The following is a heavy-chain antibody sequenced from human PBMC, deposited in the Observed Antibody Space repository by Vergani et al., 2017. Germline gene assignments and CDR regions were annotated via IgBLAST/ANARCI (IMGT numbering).Heavy chain of an antibody. CDR1: GYSFTSYW. CDR3: ARQLSIAVAGERWFDP. CDR2: IYPGDSDT. D-gene: IGHD6-19*01. Sequence: EVQLVQSGAEVKKPGESLNLSCRGSGYSFTSYWIGWVRQMPGKGLEWMGFIYPGDSDTRYSPSFQGQVTISADKCTSTAYLQWSSLKASDTAMYYCARQLSIAVAGERWFDPWGQGSLVTVSS. J-gene: IGHJ5*02. V-gene: IGHV5-51*01.